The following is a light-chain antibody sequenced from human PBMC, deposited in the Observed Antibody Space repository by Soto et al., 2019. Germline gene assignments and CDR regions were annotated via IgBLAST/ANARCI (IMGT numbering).Light chain of an antibody. V-gene: IGKV1-8*01. CDR1: QGISSY. CDR3: QQDYSYRLT. Sequence: AIRMYLSLSSLSAYHEDRVTITCRASQGISSYLAWYQQKPGKAPKLLIYAASTLQSGVPSRFSGSGSGTDFTLTISGLQSEDFATYCCQQDYSYRLTFGGGGMVDI. CDR2: AAS. J-gene: IGKJ4*01.